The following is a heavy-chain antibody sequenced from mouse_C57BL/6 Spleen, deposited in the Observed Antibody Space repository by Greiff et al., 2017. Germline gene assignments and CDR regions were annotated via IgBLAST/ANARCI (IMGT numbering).Heavy chain of an antibody. J-gene: IGHJ1*03. D-gene: IGHD2-5*01. CDR3: ARKKDYSNDYWYFDV. CDR2: INPSNGGT. CDR1: GYTFTSYW. Sequence: QVQLQQPGTELVKPGASVKLSCKASGYTFTSYWMHWVKQRPGQGLEWMGNINPSNGGTNYNKKFKSKATLHVAKSSSTAYMQLSSLTSEDSAVYDCARKKDYSNDYWYFDVWGTGTTVTVSS. V-gene: IGHV1-53*01.